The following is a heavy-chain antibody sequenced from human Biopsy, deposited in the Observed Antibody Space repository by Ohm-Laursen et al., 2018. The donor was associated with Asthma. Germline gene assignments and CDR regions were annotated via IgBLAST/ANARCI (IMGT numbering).Heavy chain of an antibody. CDR3: ARDVDLRSVY. CDR2: MSYDGSIK. Sequence: SLRLSCTASGFMFRSFGMDWVRQAPGKGLEWVALMSYDGSIKDYADSVKGRFTISRDNGKNSLYLQMNSLRAEDTAVYYCARDVDLRSVYWGQGALVTVSS. D-gene: IGHD2-15*01. J-gene: IGHJ4*02. CDR1: GFMFRSFG. V-gene: IGHV3-30*03.